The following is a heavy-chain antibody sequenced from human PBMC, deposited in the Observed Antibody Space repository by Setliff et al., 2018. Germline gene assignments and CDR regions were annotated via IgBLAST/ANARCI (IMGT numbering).Heavy chain of an antibody. J-gene: IGHJ4*02. D-gene: IGHD3-3*01. CDR3: AIERQGGFLEWSTFDS. V-gene: IGHV4-4*07. CDR1: GGLIYAHC. Sequence: PSETLSLTCSVSGGLIYAHCWTWVRQTAVEGLQWIGRVYSHGDTEYNPSPKSRVTISVHTSNNQFSLHLTSVTAADTARYFCAIERQGGFLEWSTFDSWGRGILVTVSS. CDR2: VYSHGDT.